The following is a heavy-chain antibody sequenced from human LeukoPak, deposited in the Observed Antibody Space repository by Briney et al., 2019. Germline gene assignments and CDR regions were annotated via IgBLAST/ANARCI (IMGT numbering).Heavy chain of an antibody. CDR2: IIPIFGTA. CDR3: ARGFGVVINDKNYYYYYGMDV. V-gene: IGHV1-69*13. CDR1: GYTFTTYG. Sequence: SVKVSCKASGYTFTTYGISWVRQAPGQGLEWMGGIIPIFGTANYAQKFQGRVTITADESTSTAYMELSSLRSEDTAVYYCARGFGVVINDKNYYYYYGMDVWGQGTTVTVSS. D-gene: IGHD3-3*01. J-gene: IGHJ6*02.